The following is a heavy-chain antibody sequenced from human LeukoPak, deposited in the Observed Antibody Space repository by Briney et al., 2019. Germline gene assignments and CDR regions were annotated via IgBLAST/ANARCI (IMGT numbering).Heavy chain of an antibody. J-gene: IGHJ6*03. V-gene: IGHV3-74*01. CDR2: INSDVSST. CDR3: ARDRPEDIVVVPAAYYYYYYMDV. D-gene: IGHD2-2*01. Sequence: GGSLRLSCAASGFTFSSYWMHWVRQAPGKGLVWVSRINSDVSSTSYADSVKGRFTISRDNAKNTLYLQMNSLRAEDTAVYYCARDRPEDIVVVPAAYYYYYYMDVWGKGTTVTVSS. CDR1: GFTFSSYW.